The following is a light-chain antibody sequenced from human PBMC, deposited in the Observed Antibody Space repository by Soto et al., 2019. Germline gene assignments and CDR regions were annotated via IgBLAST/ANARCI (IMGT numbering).Light chain of an antibody. CDR1: SSDVGGYNY. CDR2: EVS. V-gene: IGLV2-14*01. CDR3: SSYTSSSTV. Sequence: QSALTQPASVSGSPGQSITISCTGTSSDVGGYNYVSWYQQHPGKAPKLMIYEVSNRPSGVSNRFSGSKSGNTASLTISGLQAEDEYDYYCSSYTSSSTVFGGGTKLTVL. J-gene: IGLJ3*02.